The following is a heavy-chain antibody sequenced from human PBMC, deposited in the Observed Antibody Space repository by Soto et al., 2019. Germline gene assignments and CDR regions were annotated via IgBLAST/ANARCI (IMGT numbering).Heavy chain of an antibody. J-gene: IGHJ4*02. CDR3: KRHHDS. Sequence: SETLSLTCTVSGGSISSYYLSWIRQPPGKGLEWIGYIYYSGSTNYNPSLKSRVTISVDTSKNQFSLKLSSVTAADTAVYYCKRHHDSWGQGTLVT. CDR2: IYYSGST. V-gene: IGHV4-59*08. CDR1: GGSISSYY.